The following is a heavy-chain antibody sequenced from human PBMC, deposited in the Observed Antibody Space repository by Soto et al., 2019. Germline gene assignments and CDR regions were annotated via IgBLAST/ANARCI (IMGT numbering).Heavy chain of an antibody. CDR1: GFTFSSYA. J-gene: IGHJ4*02. CDR3: AKGVDYYDSSGYRV. Sequence: GGSLRLSCAASGFTFSSYAMSWVRQAPGKGLEWVSAISGSGGSTYYADSVKGRFTISRDNSKNTLYLQMNSLRAEDTAVYYCAKGVDYYDSSGYRVWGQGTLVTVSS. D-gene: IGHD3-22*01. V-gene: IGHV3-23*01. CDR2: ISGSGGST.